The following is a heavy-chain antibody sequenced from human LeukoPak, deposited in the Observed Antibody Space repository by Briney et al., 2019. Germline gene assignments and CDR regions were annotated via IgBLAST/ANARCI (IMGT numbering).Heavy chain of an antibody. D-gene: IGHD4-17*01. Sequence: QPGGSLRLSCVASGFTVSSNYMSWVRQAPGKGLEWVSVIYSGGSTYYADSVKGRFTISRDNSKNTLYLQMNSLRAEDTAVYYCAKLLHDWGDTPHYYGMDVWGQGTTVTVSS. CDR2: IYSGGST. J-gene: IGHJ6*02. V-gene: IGHV3-66*04. CDR3: AKLLHDWGDTPHYYGMDV. CDR1: GFTVSSNY.